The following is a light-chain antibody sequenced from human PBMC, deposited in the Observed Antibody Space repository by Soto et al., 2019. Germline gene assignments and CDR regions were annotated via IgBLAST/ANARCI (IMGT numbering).Light chain of an antibody. CDR3: QSYDSSLSGSV. CDR2: VNS. V-gene: IGLV1-40*01. CDR1: STNIGAGYD. J-gene: IGLJ1*01. Sequence: QSVLTQPPSVSGAPGQRVTLSCTGSSTNIGAGYDVHWYQQPPGTAPKLLIYVNSNRPSGVPDRFSGSKSATSASLAITGLQADDEADYYCQSYDSSLSGSVFGTGTKVTVL.